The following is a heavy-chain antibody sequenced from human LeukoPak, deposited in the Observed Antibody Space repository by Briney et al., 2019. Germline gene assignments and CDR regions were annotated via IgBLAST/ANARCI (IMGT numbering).Heavy chain of an antibody. CDR3: ARESSGWYYYGMDV. CDR2: IYTSGST. CDR1: GGSISSGSYY. J-gene: IGHJ6*02. Sequence: PSQTLSLTCTVSGGSISSGSYYWSWIRQPAGKGLEWIGRIYTSGSTNYNPSLKSRVTISVDTSKNQFSLKLSSVTAADTAVYYCARESSGWYYYGMDVWGQGTTVTVSS. D-gene: IGHD6-19*01. V-gene: IGHV4-61*02.